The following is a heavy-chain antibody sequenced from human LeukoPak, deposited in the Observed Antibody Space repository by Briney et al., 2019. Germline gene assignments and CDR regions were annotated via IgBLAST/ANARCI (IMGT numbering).Heavy chain of an antibody. CDR2: IYYSGST. J-gene: IGHJ3*02. D-gene: IGHD3-22*01. CDR3: ARGTYYYDSSGYPSAFDI. V-gene: IGHV4-31*03. CDR1: GGSISSGGYY. Sequence: PSETLSLTCTVSGGSISSGGYYWSWLRQHPGKGLEWIGYIYYSGSTYYHPSLKSRVTISVDTSKNQFSLKLSSVTAADTAVYYCARGTYYYDSSGYPSAFDIWGQGTMVTVSS.